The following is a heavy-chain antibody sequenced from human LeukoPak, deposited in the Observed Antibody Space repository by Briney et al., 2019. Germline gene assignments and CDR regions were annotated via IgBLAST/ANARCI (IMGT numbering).Heavy chain of an antibody. D-gene: IGHD1-14*01. CDR2: MSPNSGNT. V-gene: IGHV1-8*01. CDR1: GYTFTSYD. J-gene: IGHJ6*04. CDR3: AKAGTGTTFYYRMDV. Sequence: ASVKVSCKASGYTFTSYDINWVRQATGQGLEWMGWMSPNSGNTGYAQKFQGRVIMTRDTSTSTAYMELSSLMFDDAAVYYCAKAGTGTTFYYRMDVWGKGTTVTVSS.